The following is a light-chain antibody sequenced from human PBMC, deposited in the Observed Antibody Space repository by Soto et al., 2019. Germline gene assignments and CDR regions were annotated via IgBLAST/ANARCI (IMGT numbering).Light chain of an antibody. J-gene: IGLJ1*01. Sequence: QSVLTQPPSASGSLGHSVTISCTGTSSDVGGYNFVSWYQQHPGTAPKLMIYEVTKRPSGVPDHFSGSRSGASASLTITELQAEDEADYYCQSYDSSLSSYVFGTGTKVT. CDR3: QSYDSSLSSYV. CDR1: SSDVGGYNF. CDR2: EVT. V-gene: IGLV2-8*01.